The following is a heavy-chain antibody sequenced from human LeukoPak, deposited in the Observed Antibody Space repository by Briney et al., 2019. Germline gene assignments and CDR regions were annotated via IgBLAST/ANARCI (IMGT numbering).Heavy chain of an antibody. CDR2: INNSGRP. V-gene: IGHV4-30-2*01. J-gene: IGHJ5*02. Sequence: SETLSLTCAVSGGSISRGFASWNWVRQPPGKGLECFGYINNSGRPYYNTSLMSRVSMSVNKSAKHFFLILTSVTAADTAVYYCGRGYGGAAEGLGPWGQGTLVIVSS. CDR1: GGSISRGFAS. CDR3: GRGYGGAAEGLGP. D-gene: IGHD4-23*01.